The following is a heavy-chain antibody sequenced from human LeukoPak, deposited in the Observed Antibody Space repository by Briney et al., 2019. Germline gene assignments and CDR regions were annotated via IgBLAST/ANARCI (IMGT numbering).Heavy chain of an antibody. D-gene: IGHD5-18*01. CDR3: ARDSPAASSRYFDY. J-gene: IGHJ4*02. V-gene: IGHV3-66*01. Sequence: GGSLRLSCAASGFTVSSKSMSWVRQAPGKGLEWVSVIYSGGNTYYTDSVKGRFTISRDNSKNTLYLQMNSLRAEDTAVYYCARDSPAASSRYFDYWGQGTLVTASS. CDR2: IYSGGNT. CDR1: GFTVSSKS.